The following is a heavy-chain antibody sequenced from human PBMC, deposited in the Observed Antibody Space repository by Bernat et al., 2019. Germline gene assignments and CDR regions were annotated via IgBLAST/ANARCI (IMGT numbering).Heavy chain of an antibody. J-gene: IGHJ6*02. D-gene: IGHD6-13*01. Sequence: QVQLQESGPGLVKPSQTLSLTCTVSGGSISSGGYYWSWIRQHPGKGLEWIGYIYYSGSTYYNPSLKSRVTISVDTSKNQFSLKLSSVTAADTAVYYCVRDNMDCAAAPQQMCSYYGMDVWGQGTTVTVSS. CDR3: VRDNMDCAAAPQQMCSYYGMDV. V-gene: IGHV4-31*03. CDR2: IYYSGST. CDR1: GGSISSGGYY.